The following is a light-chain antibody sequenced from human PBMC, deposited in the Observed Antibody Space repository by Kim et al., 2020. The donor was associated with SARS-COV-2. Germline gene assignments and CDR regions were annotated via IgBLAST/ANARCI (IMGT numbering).Light chain of an antibody. Sequence: VSAGDRATLSCRASQSVGSNLAWYQQKPGQAPRLLIYAASTRATGIPARCSGSGSGTEFTLTISSLQSEDFAVYYCQQYNNWPPLTFGGGTKLEI. CDR2: AAS. J-gene: IGKJ4*01. CDR3: QQYNNWPPLT. V-gene: IGKV3-15*01. CDR1: QSVGSN.